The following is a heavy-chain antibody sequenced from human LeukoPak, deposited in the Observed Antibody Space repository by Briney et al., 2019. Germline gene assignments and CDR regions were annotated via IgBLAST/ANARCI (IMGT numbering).Heavy chain of an antibody. V-gene: IGHV3-48*04. CDR2: ISSSGSTI. D-gene: IGHD3-9*01. CDR1: GFTFSSYA. CDR3: ARGSPYYDILTGYSWD. Sequence: GGSLRLSCAASGFTFSSYAMSWVRQAPGKGLEWVSYISSSGSTIYYAVSVKGRFTISRDNAKNSLYLQMNRLRAEDTAVYYCARGSPYYDILTGYSWDWGQGTLVTVSS. J-gene: IGHJ4*02.